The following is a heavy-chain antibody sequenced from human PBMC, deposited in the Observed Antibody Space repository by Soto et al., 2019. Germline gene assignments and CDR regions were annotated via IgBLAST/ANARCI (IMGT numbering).Heavy chain of an antibody. D-gene: IGHD2-2*01. CDR3: ARVRQGCSSTSCYFDP. Sequence: SETLSLTCAVSGGSISSSNWWNWVRQPPGKGLEWIGEIHHSGSTNYNPSLKSRVTISVDKSKNQFSLKLNSVTAADTAVYYCARVRQGCSSTSCYFDPWGHGTLVTVSS. CDR2: IHHSGST. V-gene: IGHV4-4*02. CDR1: GGSISSSNW. J-gene: IGHJ5*02.